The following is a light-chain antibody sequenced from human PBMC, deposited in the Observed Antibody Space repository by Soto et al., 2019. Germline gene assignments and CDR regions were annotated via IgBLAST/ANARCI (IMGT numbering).Light chain of an antibody. V-gene: IGKV3-15*01. J-gene: IGKJ2*03. CDR3: QQYNDWLYS. CDR2: GSS. Sequence: ELVMTQSPANMSVSPGERVAVSCRASRPVRSNLAWYQQKPGQPPRLLIYGSSTRATGIPARFSGSGSGTEFTLTVTSLQSADIAVYYCQQYNDWLYSFGQGTKVDIK. CDR1: RPVRSN.